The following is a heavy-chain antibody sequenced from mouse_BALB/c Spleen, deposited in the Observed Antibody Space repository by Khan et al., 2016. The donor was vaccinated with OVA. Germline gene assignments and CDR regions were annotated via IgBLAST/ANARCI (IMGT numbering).Heavy chain of an antibody. Sequence: QVQLKESGAELARPGASVKMSCKASGYTFTTYTIHWVKQRPGQGLEWIGYIIPSNDNTNYNQKFKDRATLTADKYSSTAYMQLSSLTSEDSAVYYCVREGAYYRSDGWFAYWGQGTLVTVSA. CDR1: GYTFTTYT. CDR2: IIPSNDNT. CDR3: VREGAYYRSDGWFAY. J-gene: IGHJ3*01. V-gene: IGHV1-4*01. D-gene: IGHD2-14*01.